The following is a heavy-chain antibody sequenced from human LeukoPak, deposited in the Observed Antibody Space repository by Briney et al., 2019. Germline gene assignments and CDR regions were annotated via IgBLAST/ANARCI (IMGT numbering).Heavy chain of an antibody. V-gene: IGHV3-21*01. CDR2: MSSSSSHI. J-gene: IGHJ3*02. CDR3: ARESTFEDFDI. CDR1: GFRFSSYS. Sequence: GGSLRLSCAAFGFRFSSYSMNWVRQAPGKGLEWVSSMSSSSSHIYYAESVKGRFTISRDNAKNSLYLQMSSLRAEDTAVYYCARESTFEDFDIWGQGTMVTVSS. D-gene: IGHD3-9*01.